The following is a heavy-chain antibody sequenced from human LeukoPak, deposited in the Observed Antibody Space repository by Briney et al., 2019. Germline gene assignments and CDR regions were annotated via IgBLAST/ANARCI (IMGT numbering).Heavy chain of an antibody. CDR1: GYTFTSYD. V-gene: IGHV1-8*03. CDR3: ARDSAYCGGDCYPGEGFDY. Sequence: ASVKVSCKASGYTFTSYDINWVRQATGQGLEWMGWMNPNSGNTGYAQKFQGRVTITRNTSISTAYMELSSLRAEDTAVYYCARDSAYCGGDCYPGEGFDYWGQGTLVTVSS. J-gene: IGHJ4*02. D-gene: IGHD2-21*02. CDR2: MNPNSGNT.